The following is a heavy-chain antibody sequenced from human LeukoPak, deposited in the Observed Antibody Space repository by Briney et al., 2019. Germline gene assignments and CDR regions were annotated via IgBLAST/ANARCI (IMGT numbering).Heavy chain of an antibody. V-gene: IGHV4-4*07. D-gene: IGHD3-10*01. CDR1: GGSLSSNY. Sequence: KARETLSLTCTISGGSLSSNYGGWSRRPAGRGLEWIERIHASGTTNYDPSLKRRLTMSVDTSKNQFSLKLKSVTAADTAVYYCARDARQELLAGGFDFWGQGALVTVSS. CDR3: ARDARQELLAGGFDF. J-gene: IGHJ4*02. CDR2: IHASGTT.